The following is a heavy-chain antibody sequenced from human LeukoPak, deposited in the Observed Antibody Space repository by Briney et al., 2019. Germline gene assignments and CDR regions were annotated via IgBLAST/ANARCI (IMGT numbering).Heavy chain of an antibody. Sequence: SETLSLTCTVSGGFLSRYYWSWIRQPPGKGLEWIGYIYYNGSTHCNPSLKSRVTISVDTSKNQFSLKLISVTAADTAVYYCARVPGGSFYDWFDPWGQGTLVTVSS. CDR3: ARVPGGSFYDWFDP. D-gene: IGHD1-26*01. CDR2: IYYNGST. V-gene: IGHV4-59*01. CDR1: GGFLSRYY. J-gene: IGHJ5*02.